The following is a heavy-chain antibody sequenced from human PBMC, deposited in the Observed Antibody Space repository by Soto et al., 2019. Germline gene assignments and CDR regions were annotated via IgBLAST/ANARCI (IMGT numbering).Heavy chain of an antibody. D-gene: IGHD5-18*01. J-gene: IGHJ6*02. V-gene: IGHV3-23*01. Sequence: GGSLILSCAASGFMFSNYAMGWVRQAPGRGLEWVSAITGSGGGTYYADSVKGRVTVSRDNSKNTLYLQMNSLRAEDTAVYYCEKDSSTAIQLGLLEYGMDVWGHRSTVTVSS. CDR1: GFMFSNYA. CDR3: EKDSSTAIQLGLLEYGMDV. CDR2: ITGSGGGT.